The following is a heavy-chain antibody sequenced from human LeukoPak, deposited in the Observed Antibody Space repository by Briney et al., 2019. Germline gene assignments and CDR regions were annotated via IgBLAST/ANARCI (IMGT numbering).Heavy chain of an antibody. D-gene: IGHD6-13*01. CDR3: ARQQLPDGTYYFDY. CDR2: IHYSGHT. J-gene: IGHJ4*02. Sequence: PSETLSLTCTVSGGSISSYYWSWIRQPPGKGLEWIAYIHYSGHTSYNPSLKSRVTISLDTSKNQFSLKLTSVTAADTALYYCARQQLPDGTYYFDYWGQGTLVTVSS. CDR1: GGSISSYY. V-gene: IGHV4-59*01.